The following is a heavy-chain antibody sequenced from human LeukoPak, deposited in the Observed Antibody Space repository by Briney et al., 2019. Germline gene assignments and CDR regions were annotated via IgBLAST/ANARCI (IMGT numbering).Heavy chain of an antibody. J-gene: IGHJ4*02. CDR3: ASSGSYRFDY. CDR2: ISGSGGST. V-gene: IGHV3-23*01. Sequence: GGSLRLSCAASGFTFSSYAMSWVRQAPGKGLEWVSAISGSGGSTYYADSVKGRFTISRDNAKNALYLQMNSLRDEDTAVYYCASSGSYRFDYWGQGTLVTVSS. CDR1: GFTFSSYA. D-gene: IGHD1-26*01.